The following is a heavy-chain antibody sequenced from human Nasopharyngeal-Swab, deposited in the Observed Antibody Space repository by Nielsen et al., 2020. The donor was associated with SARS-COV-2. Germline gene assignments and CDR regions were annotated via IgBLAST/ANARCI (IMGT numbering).Heavy chain of an antibody. CDR3: AKDRITMIVVLPDY. Sequence: GESLKISCAASGFTFSSYGMHWVRQAPGKGLEWVAVISYDGSNKYYADSVKGRFTISRDNSKNTLYLQMNSPRAEDTAVYYCAKDRITMIVVLPDYWGQGTLVTVSS. CDR2: ISYDGSNK. D-gene: IGHD3-22*01. V-gene: IGHV3-30*18. CDR1: GFTFSSYG. J-gene: IGHJ4*02.